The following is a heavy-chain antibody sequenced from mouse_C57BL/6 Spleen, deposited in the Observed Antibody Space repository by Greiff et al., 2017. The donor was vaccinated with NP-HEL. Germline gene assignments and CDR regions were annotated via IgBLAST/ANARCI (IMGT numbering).Heavy chain of an antibody. Sequence: VKLQESGAELVKPGASVKISCKASGYAFSSYWMNWVKQRPGKGLEWIGQIYPGDGDTNYNGKFKGKATLTADKSSSTAYMQLSSLTSEDSAVYFCARPTGDYAMDYWGQGTSVTVSS. CDR2: IYPGDGDT. J-gene: IGHJ4*01. CDR3: ARPTGDYAMDY. V-gene: IGHV1-80*01. CDR1: GYAFSSYW.